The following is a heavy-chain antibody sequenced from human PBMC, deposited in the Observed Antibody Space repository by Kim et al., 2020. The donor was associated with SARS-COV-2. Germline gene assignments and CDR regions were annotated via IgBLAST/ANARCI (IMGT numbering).Heavy chain of an antibody. CDR3: VRHLPLYYYYYGMGV. Sequence: SETLSLTCTVSGGSISSYYWSWIRQPPGKGLEWIGYIYYSGSTNYNPSLKSRVTISVDTSKNQFSLNLSSVTAADTAVYYCVRHLPLYYYYYGMGVWGQGTTVTVSS. CDR1: GGSISSYY. J-gene: IGHJ6*02. CDR2: IYYSGST. V-gene: IGHV4-59*08.